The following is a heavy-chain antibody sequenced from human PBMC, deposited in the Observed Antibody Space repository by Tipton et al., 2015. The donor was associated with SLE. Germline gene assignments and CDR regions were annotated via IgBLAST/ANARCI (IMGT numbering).Heavy chain of an antibody. D-gene: IGHD2-2*02. CDR2: IYYSGST. V-gene: IGHV4-39*01. J-gene: IGHJ3*02. CDR1: GGSISSSSYY. CDR3: ARGDCSSTSCYKGPGVDAFDI. Sequence: TLSLTCTVSGGSISSSSYYWGWIRQPPGKGLEWIGSIYYSGSTYYNPSLKSRVTISVDTSKNQFSLKLSSVTAADTAVYYCARGDCSSTSCYKGPGVDAFDIWGQGTMVTVSS.